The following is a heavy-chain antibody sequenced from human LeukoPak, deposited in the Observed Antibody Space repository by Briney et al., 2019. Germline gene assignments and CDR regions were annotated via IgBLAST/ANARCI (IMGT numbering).Heavy chain of an antibody. CDR2: ISSSSSYI. D-gene: IGHD2-15*01. CDR1: GFTFSSYS. J-gene: IGHJ5*02. Sequence: GGSLRLSCAASGFTFSSYSMNWVRQAQGKGLEWVSSISSSSSYIYYADSVKGRFTISRDNAKNSLYLQMNSLRAEDTAVYYCARDSGVEDIVVVVAATPSFSWFDPWGQGTLVTVSS. V-gene: IGHV3-21*01. CDR3: ARDSGVEDIVVVVAATPSFSWFDP.